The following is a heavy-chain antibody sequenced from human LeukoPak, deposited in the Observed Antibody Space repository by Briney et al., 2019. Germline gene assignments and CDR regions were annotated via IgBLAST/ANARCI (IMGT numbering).Heavy chain of an antibody. J-gene: IGHJ6*02. D-gene: IGHD6-19*01. CDR2: TYYSGST. Sequence: PETLSLTCTVSGGSISSYYWSWIRQPPGKGLEWIGYTYYSGSTNYNPSLKSRVTISVDTSKNQFSLKLSSVTAADTAVYYCARVSIAVAGTNYYYYYGMDVWGQGTTVTVSS. V-gene: IGHV4-59*01. CDR3: ARVSIAVAGTNYYYYYGMDV. CDR1: GGSISSYY.